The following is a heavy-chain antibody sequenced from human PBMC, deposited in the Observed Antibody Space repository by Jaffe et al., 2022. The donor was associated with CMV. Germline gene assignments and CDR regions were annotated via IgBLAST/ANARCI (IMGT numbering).Heavy chain of an antibody. CDR1: GGSISGYY. D-gene: IGHD2-2*01. CDR2: VLYSGHT. J-gene: IGHJ1*01. Sequence: QVQLQESGPRLVKPSETLSLICTVSGGSISGYYWSWLRQSPEKGLEWIGYVLYSGHTNYNPSLKSRVTISVDTSKNQFSLKLTSVTAADTAIYYCARDSRNSTFGRWGQGSLVTVSS. CDR3: ARDSRNSTFGR. V-gene: IGHV4-59*01.